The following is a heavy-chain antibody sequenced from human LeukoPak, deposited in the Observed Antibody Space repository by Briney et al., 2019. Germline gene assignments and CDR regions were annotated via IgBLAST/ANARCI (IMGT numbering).Heavy chain of an antibody. CDR1: GFTFSSYG. D-gene: IGHD6-13*01. CDR2: IQNDGSNE. J-gene: IGHJ5*02. CDR3: AKDLAYSSSWYDWFDP. Sequence: GGSLRLSCAASGFTFSSYGMHWVRQAPGKGLEWVAYIQNDGSNEQYADSVKGRFTISRDSSKNTLYLQMNSLRAEDTAVYYCAKDLAYSSSWYDWFDPWGQGTLVTVSS. V-gene: IGHV3-30*02.